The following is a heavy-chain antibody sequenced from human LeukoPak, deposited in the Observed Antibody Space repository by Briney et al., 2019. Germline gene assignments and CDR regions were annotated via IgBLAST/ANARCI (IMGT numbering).Heavy chain of an antibody. V-gene: IGHV1-2*02. CDR3: ARADRLDGGPYLIGP. D-gene: IGHD2-21*01. CDR2: INPDSGGT. J-gene: IGHJ5*02. CDR1: GYSFTDYY. Sequence: ASVKVSCKTSGYSFTDYYMHWVRQAPGQGLEWMGWINPDSGGTSSAQKFQGRVTMTRDTSITTVYMEVSWLTSDDTAIYYCARADRLDGGPYLIGPWGQGTLVTVSS.